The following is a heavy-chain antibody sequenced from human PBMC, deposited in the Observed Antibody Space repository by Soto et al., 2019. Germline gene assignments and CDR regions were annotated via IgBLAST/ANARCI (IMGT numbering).Heavy chain of an antibody. V-gene: IGHV3-11*01. Sequence: GGSLRLSCAASGFTFKDYYMSWIRQAPGRGLEWIAYISSRDRAMYADSVQGRFIISRDNANSSLFLQMNSLRADDTAVYYCEREMATSGWFQNYYYFGMDVWGQGTTVTVSS. CDR3: EREMATSGWFQNYYYFGMDV. CDR2: ISSRDRA. J-gene: IGHJ6*02. D-gene: IGHD6-19*01. CDR1: GFTFKDYY.